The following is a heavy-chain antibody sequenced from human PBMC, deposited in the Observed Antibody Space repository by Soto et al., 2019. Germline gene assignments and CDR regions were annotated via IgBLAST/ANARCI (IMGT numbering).Heavy chain of an antibody. V-gene: IGHV3-21*01. CDR1: GFSFSDYA. J-gene: IGHJ6*03. CDR2: IASAPYI. CDR3: ARWAYCSGGSCSRFYYYIDL. D-gene: IGHD2-15*01. Sequence: EEQLVESGGGLVKPGGSLRLSCAASGFSFSDYAMKWVRQAPGKGLEWLSSIASAPYIYYADSVKGRFTISRDNAKNSLYLQMNSLRADDTAVYFCARWAYCSGGSCSRFYYYIDLWGKGTTVTVSS.